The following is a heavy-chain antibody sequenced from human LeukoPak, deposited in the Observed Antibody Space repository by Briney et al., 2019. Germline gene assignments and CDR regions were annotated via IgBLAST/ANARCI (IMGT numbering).Heavy chain of an antibody. CDR3: ASSHGSGSRAYGMDV. CDR1: GFSINSYG. CDR2: IWYDGSNE. Sequence: GGSLRLSCTASGFSINSYGMHWVRQAPGKGLEWVAVIWYDGSNENYADSVKGRFTISRDNSKNTLYLQMNSLRAEDTAVYYCASSHGSGSRAYGMDVWGQGTTVTVSS. D-gene: IGHD3-10*01. J-gene: IGHJ6*02. V-gene: IGHV3-33*01.